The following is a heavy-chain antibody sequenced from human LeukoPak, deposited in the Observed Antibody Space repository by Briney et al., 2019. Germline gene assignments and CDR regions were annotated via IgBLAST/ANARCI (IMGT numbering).Heavy chain of an antibody. CDR2: IYNSGRS. CDR1: GGSISSCY. Sequence: PSETLSLTCSVSGGSISSCYWSWIRQPPGKGLEWIAYIYNSGRSNYNPSLKSRVTISLDTSKNQFSLKLSSATAADTAVYYCAGGSGASWFDPWGQGTLVTVSS. CDR3: AGGSGASWFDP. J-gene: IGHJ5*02. D-gene: IGHD2-8*02. V-gene: IGHV4-59*01.